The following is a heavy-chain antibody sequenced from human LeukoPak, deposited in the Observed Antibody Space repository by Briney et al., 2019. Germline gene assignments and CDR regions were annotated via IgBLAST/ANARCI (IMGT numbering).Heavy chain of an antibody. Sequence: GGSLRLSCAASGFTFSSYSMNWVRQAPGKGLVWVSSISTSSSYIYYTDSVKGRFTISRDNAKNSLYLQMNSLSPDDTAVYFCARDPYSGNYGNYYYYYMDVWGKGTTVTISS. J-gene: IGHJ6*03. CDR3: ARDPYSGNYGNYYYYYMDV. CDR1: GFTFSSYS. D-gene: IGHD1-26*01. V-gene: IGHV3-21*06. CDR2: ISTSSSYI.